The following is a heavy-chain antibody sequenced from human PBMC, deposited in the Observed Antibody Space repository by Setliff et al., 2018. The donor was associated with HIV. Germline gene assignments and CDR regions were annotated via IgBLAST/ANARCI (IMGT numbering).Heavy chain of an antibody. D-gene: IGHD6-13*01. Sequence: ETLSLTCAVSGGSISSSNWWSWVRQPPGKGLEWVSVVYSGSSTSYADSVKGRFTISRDNAKNALYLQMNSLRAEETAVYYCVRGAGGLDRWGQGTLVTVSS. CDR1: GGSISSSNW. CDR3: VRGAGGLDR. J-gene: IGHJ5*02. CDR2: VYSGSST. V-gene: IGHV3-74*01.